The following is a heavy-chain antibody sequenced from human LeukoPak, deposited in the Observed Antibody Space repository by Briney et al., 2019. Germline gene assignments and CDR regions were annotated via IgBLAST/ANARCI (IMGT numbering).Heavy chain of an antibody. CDR1: GGTFSSYA. CDR2: IIPIFGTA. CDR3: ARGSGWDPSRGY. Sequence: ASVKVSCKASGGTFSSYAISWVRQAPGQGLEWMGGIIPIFGTAKYAQKFQGRVTITADESTSTAYMELSSLGSEDTAVYYCARGSGWDPSRGYWGPGTLVTVSS. V-gene: IGHV1-69*13. J-gene: IGHJ4*02. D-gene: IGHD6-19*01.